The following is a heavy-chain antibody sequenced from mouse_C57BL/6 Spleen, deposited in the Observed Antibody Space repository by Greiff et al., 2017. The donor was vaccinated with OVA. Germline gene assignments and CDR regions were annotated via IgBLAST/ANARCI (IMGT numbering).Heavy chain of an antibody. CDR2: IWGVGST. CDR1: GFSLTSYG. J-gene: IGHJ2*01. Sequence: VMLVESGPGLVAPSQSLSITCTVSGFSLTSYGVDWVRQSPGKGLAWLGGIWGVGSTNYNSALKSRLIISKDNSKSQVFLKMNSLQTDDTAMYYCARERELGYFDYWGQGTTLTVSS. D-gene: IGHD4-1*01. V-gene: IGHV2-6*01. CDR3: ARERELGYFDY.